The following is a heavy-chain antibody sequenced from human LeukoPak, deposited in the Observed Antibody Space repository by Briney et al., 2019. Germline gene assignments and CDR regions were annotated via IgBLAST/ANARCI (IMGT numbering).Heavy chain of an antibody. CDR3: ARDGGFYGDYPVFFHF. CDR1: GFTFSSYS. J-gene: IGHJ4*02. Sequence: SGGSLRLSCAASGFTFSSYSMNWVRQAPGKGLGWVSSISSSSSYIYYADSVKGRFTISRDNARNSLYLQMNSLRAEDTAVYYWARDGGFYGDYPVFFHFRGQGTLVTVSS. D-gene: IGHD4-17*01. V-gene: IGHV3-21*01. CDR2: ISSSSSYI.